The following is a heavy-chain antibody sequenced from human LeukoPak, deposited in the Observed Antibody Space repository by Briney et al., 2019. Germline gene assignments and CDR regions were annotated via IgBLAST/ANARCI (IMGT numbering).Heavy chain of an antibody. Sequence: SVKVSCKASGGTFSSYAISWVRQAPGQGLEWMGGIIPIFGTANYAQKFQGRVTITADKSTSTAYMELSSLRSEDTAVYYCARDDSSGYTLGFDYWGQGTLVTVSS. D-gene: IGHD3-22*01. CDR2: IIPIFGTA. CDR1: GGTFSSYA. J-gene: IGHJ4*02. V-gene: IGHV1-69*06. CDR3: ARDDSSGYTLGFDY.